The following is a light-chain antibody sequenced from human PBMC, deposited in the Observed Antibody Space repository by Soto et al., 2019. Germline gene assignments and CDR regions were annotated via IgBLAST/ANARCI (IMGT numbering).Light chain of an antibody. J-gene: IGKJ1*01. CDR1: QSVSSSN. V-gene: IGKV3-20*01. CDR3: QQYVSSPWT. Sequence: EIVLTQSPGTLSLSPGEGATLSCWASQSVSSSNLAWYQQKPGQAPRLLIYGVSSRATGIPDRFSGSGSGTDFTLTISRLEPEDFAVYYCQQYVSSPWTFGQGTRWISN. CDR2: GVS.